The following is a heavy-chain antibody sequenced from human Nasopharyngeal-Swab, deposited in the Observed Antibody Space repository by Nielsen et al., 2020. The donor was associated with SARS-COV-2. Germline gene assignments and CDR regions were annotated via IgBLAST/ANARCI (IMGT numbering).Heavy chain of an antibody. D-gene: IGHD4-11*01. CDR2: IIPIGGIA. Sequence: WVRQVPGQGLEWMGRIIPIGGIANNAQKFQGRVTITADKSTSTAYMELTSLRSEDTAVYYCAREGPGPPMTTVTPYFDYWGQGTLVTVSS. CDR3: AREGPGPPMTTVTPYFDY. V-gene: IGHV1-69*04. J-gene: IGHJ4*02.